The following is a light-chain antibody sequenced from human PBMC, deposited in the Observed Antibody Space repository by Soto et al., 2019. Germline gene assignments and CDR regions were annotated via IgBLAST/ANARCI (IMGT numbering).Light chain of an antibody. CDR2: KAS. CDR1: QSISSW. Sequence: DIQMTQSPSTLSASVGDRVTITCRASQSISSWLAWYQQKPGKAPKLPIYKASSLESGVPSRFSGSGSGTEFTLTISRLQPDDFATYYCQQYNSYSPYTFGQGTKLEIK. CDR3: QQYNSYSPYT. J-gene: IGKJ2*01. V-gene: IGKV1-5*03.